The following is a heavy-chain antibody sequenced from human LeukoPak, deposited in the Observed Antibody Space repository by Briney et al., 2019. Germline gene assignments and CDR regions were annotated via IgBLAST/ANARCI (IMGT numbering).Heavy chain of an antibody. CDR1: GFHFSVYS. V-gene: IGHV3-48*02. Sequence: GGSLRLCCVGSGFHFSVYSMNWVRQAPGKGLEWISYISHSSGTIYYADSVKGRFTISRDNAKDSLYLQMNSLRDEDSAVYYCARDADGDLDSWGQGTLVTVSS. D-gene: IGHD4-17*01. CDR2: ISHSSGTI. J-gene: IGHJ4*02. CDR3: ARDADGDLDS.